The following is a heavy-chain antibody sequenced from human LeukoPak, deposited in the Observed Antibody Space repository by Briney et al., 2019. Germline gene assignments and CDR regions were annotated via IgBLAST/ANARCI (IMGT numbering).Heavy chain of an antibody. V-gene: IGHV4-34*01. CDR2: INHSGSI. J-gene: IGHJ4*02. Sequence: PSETLSLTCAVYGGSFSGYYWSWIRQPPGKGLEWIGEINHSGSINYNPSPKSRVTISVDTSKNQFSLKLSSVTAADTAVYYCARGPFALYGSGSYYRIWGQGTLVTVSS. CDR3: ARGPFALYGSGSYYRI. CDR1: GGSFSGYY. D-gene: IGHD3-10*01.